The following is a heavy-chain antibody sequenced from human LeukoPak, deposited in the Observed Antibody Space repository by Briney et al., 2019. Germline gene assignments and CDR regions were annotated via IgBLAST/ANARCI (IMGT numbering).Heavy chain of an antibody. D-gene: IGHD6-13*01. J-gene: IGHJ4*02. V-gene: IGHV1-18*01. Sequence: ASVKVSCKASGYTFTSFAISWVRQAPGQGLEWMGWITAYNGDTKYAQKLQGRVTMTTDTSTSTAYMELRSLRSDDTAVYYCAGTIPSGSWYPHWGQGTLVIVSS. CDR2: ITAYNGDT. CDR3: AGTIPSGSWYPH. CDR1: GYTFTSFA.